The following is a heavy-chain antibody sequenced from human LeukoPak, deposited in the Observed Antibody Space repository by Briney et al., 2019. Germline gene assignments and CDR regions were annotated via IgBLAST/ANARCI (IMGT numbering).Heavy chain of an antibody. CDR2: IHYDGTNK. Sequence: GGSLRLSCAASGFTFSTYGMHWVRQAPGKGLEWVTSIHYDGTNKYYAEAVKGRFTISRDNSKNTLYLQMNSLRAEDTAVYYCAKEVGYWGQGTLVTVSS. V-gene: IGHV3-30*02. J-gene: IGHJ4*02. CDR1: GFTFSTYG. CDR3: AKEVGY.